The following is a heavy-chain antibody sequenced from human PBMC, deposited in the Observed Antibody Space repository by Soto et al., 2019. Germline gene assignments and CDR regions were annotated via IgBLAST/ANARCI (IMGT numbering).Heavy chain of an antibody. J-gene: IGHJ6*02. CDR1: GYSFTSYW. Sequence: HGESLKISCKGSGYSFTSYWISWVRQMPGKGLEWMGRIDPSDSYTNYSPSFQGHVTISADKSISTAYLQWSSLKASDTAMYYCARQNYYDSSGYAPYYGMDVWGQGTTVTVSS. CDR2: IDPSDSYT. D-gene: IGHD3-22*01. CDR3: ARQNYYDSSGYAPYYGMDV. V-gene: IGHV5-10-1*01.